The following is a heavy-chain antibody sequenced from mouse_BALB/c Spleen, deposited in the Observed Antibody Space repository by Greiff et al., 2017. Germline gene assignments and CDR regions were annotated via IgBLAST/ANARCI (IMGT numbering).Heavy chain of an antibody. CDR2: ISYDGSN. D-gene: IGHD2-1*01. CDR1: GYSITSGYY. CDR3: ARGVAYGNWFAY. Sequence: EVKLQESGPGLVKPSQSLSLTCSVTGYSITSGYYWNWIRQFPGNKLEWMGYISYDGSNNYNPSLKNRISITRDTSKNQFFLKLNSVTTEDTATYYCARGVAYGNWFAYWGQGTLVTVSA. V-gene: IGHV3-6*02. J-gene: IGHJ3*01.